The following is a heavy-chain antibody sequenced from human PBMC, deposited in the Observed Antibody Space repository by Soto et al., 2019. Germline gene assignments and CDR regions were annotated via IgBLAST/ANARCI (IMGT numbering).Heavy chain of an antibody. CDR3: ARHALEPYYYGMDV. Sequence: SETPSLTCPVSGGSISSSGCYWGWIRQPPGKGLEWIGRIYYSGSTYYNPSLKSRVTISVDTSKNQFSLKLSSVTAADTAVYYCARHALEPYYYGMDVWGQGTTVTVSS. CDR1: GGSISSSGCY. V-gene: IGHV4-39*01. CDR2: IYYSGST. J-gene: IGHJ6*02. D-gene: IGHD1-1*01.